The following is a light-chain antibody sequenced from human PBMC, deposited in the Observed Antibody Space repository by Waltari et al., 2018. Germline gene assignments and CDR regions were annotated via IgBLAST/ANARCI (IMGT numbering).Light chain of an antibody. J-gene: IGLJ2*01. Sequence: QSVLPQPPSASGTPGQRVTISCSGSRSNIGSNTVNWYHQLPGTAPKLLIYSNNQRPSGVPDRFSGSKSGTSASLAISGLQSEDEADYYCAAWDDSLNALFGGGTKLTVL. CDR2: SNN. V-gene: IGLV1-44*01. CDR1: RSNIGSNT. CDR3: AAWDDSLNAL.